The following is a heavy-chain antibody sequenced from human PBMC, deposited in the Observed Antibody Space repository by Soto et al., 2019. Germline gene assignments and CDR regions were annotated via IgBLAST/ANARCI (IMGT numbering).Heavy chain of an antibody. CDR3: ARGYEGDCSSTSCYSYYYYYMDV. Sequence: ASVKVSCKASGYTFTSYDINWVRQATGQGLEWMGWMNPNSGNTGYAQKFQGRVTMTRNTSISTAYMELSSLRSEDTAVYYCARGYEGDCSSTSCYSYYYYYMDVWGKGTTVTVSS. V-gene: IGHV1-8*01. J-gene: IGHJ6*03. CDR2: MNPNSGNT. CDR1: GYTFTSYD. D-gene: IGHD2-2*01.